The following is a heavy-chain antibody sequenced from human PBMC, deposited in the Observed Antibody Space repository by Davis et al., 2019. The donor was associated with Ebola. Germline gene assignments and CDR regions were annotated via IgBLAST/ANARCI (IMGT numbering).Heavy chain of an antibody. D-gene: IGHD3-3*01. CDR2: IYYSGST. CDR3: ARDGEGRYDFWSGYSWGMDV. J-gene: IGHJ6*02. CDR1: GGSVSNYY. Sequence: MPGGSLRLSCTVSGGSVSNYYWSWIRQPPGKGLEWIGYIYYSGSTNYNPSLKSRVTISVDTSKNQFSLKLSSVTAADTAVYYCARDGEGRYDFWSGYSWGMDVWGQGTTVTVSS. V-gene: IGHV4-59*02.